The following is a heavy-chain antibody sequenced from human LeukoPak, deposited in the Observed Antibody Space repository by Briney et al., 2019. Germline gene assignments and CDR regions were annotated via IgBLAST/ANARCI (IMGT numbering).Heavy chain of an antibody. D-gene: IGHD2-2*01. V-gene: IGHV4-59*08. CDR2: IYYSGST. J-gene: IGHJ5*02. CDR1: GGSISSYY. Sequence: SETLSLTSTVSGGSISSYYWSWIRQPPGKGLEWIGYIYYSGSTNYNPSLKSRVTISVDTSKNQFSLKLSSVTAADTAVYYCARRTVVGWFDPWGQGTLVTVSS. CDR3: ARRTVVGWFDP.